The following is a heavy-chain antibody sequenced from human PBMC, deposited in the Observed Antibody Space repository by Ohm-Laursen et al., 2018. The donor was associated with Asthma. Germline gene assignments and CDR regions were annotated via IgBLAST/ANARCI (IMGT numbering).Heavy chain of an antibody. J-gene: IGHJ5*02. D-gene: IGHD3-10*01. CDR3: ARYVRGALHP. CDR2: IYYSGST. Sequence: SDTLSLTCTVSGGSISSYYWSWIRQPPGKGLEWIGYIYYSGSTNYNPSLKSRVTISVDTSKNQFSLKLSSVTAADTAVYYCARYVRGALHPWGQGTLVTVSS. V-gene: IGHV4-59*07. CDR1: GGSISSYY.